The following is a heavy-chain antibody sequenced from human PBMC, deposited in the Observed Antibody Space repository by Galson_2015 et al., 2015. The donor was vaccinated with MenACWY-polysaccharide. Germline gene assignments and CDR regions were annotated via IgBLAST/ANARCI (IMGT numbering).Heavy chain of an antibody. J-gene: IGHJ4*02. Sequence: SVKVSCKASGYTFTSYGISWVRQAPGRGLEWMGWISVYNGNTKYAQNLQGRVTMTTDTSTSTAYMELRSLRSDDTAVYYCARDFLSTVTTRPGYWGQGTLVTVSS. CDR1: GYTFTSYG. V-gene: IGHV1-18*01. CDR3: ARDFLSTVTTRPGY. D-gene: IGHD4-17*01. CDR2: ISVYNGNT.